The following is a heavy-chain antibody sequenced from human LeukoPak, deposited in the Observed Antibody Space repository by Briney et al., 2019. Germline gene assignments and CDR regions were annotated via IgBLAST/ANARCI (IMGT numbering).Heavy chain of an antibody. CDR3: ARGTIAAVGYYYFDY. J-gene: IGHJ4*02. Sequence: GGSLRLSCAASGFTFSSYWMSWVRQAPGKGLEWVANIKQDGSEKYYVDSVKGRFTISRDNAKNSLYLQTNSLRAEDTAVYYCARGTIAAVGYYYFDYWGQGTQVTVSS. CDR2: IKQDGSEK. CDR1: GFTFSSYW. V-gene: IGHV3-7*04. D-gene: IGHD6-13*01.